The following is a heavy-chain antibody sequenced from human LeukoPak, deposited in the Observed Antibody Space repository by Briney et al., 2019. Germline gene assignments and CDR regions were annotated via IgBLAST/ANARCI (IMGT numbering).Heavy chain of an antibody. CDR3: TSKTTDYYDSSGVGGY. J-gene: IGHJ4*02. Sequence: GGSLRLSCAASGFTFSSYSMNWVRQAPGKGLEWVSSISSSSSYIYYADSVKGRFTISRDNAKNTLYLQMNSLRAEDTAVYYCTSKTTDYYDSSGVGGYWGQGTLVTVSS. V-gene: IGHV3-21*01. D-gene: IGHD3-22*01. CDR1: GFTFSSYS. CDR2: ISSSSSYI.